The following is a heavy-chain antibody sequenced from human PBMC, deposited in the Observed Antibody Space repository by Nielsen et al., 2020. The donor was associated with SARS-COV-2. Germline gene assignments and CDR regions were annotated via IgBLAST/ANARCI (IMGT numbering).Heavy chain of an antibody. D-gene: IGHD3-22*01. J-gene: IGHJ4*02. V-gene: IGHV4-30-4*01. CDR3: ARANYYDSSGYFDY. CDR2: IYYSGST. CDR1: GGSISSGDYY. Sequence: SETLSLTCTVSGGSISSGDYYWSWIRQPPGKGLEWIGYIYYSGSTYYNPSLKSRVTISVDTPKNQFSLKLSSVTAADTAVYYCARANYYDSSGYFDYWGQGTLVTVSS.